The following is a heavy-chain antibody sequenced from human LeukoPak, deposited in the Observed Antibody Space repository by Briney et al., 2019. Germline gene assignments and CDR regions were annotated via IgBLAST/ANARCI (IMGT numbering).Heavy chain of an antibody. CDR2: ISGSGGST. CDR3: AKSPVAWIQLWSSWPDLCYFDY. V-gene: IGHV3-23*01. Sequence: PGGSLRLSCAASGFTFSSYAMSWVRQAPGKGLEWVSAISGSGGSTYYADSVKGRFTISRDNSKNTLYPQMNSLRAEDTAVYYCAKSPVAWIQLWSSWPDLCYFDYWGQGTLVTVSS. D-gene: IGHD5-18*01. CDR1: GFTFSSYA. J-gene: IGHJ4*02.